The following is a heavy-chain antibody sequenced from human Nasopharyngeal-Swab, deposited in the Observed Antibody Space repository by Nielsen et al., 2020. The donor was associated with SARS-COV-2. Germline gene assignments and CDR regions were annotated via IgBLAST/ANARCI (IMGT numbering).Heavy chain of an antibody. D-gene: IGHD4/OR15-4a*01. CDR3: ARQGALDYGMDV. V-gene: IGHV5-10-1*04. Sequence: GESLKISCKGSGYSFTSYWISWVRQMPGKGLEWMGRIDPSDSYTNYSPSFQGQVTISADKSISTAYLQWSSLKASDTAMYYCARQGALDYGMDVWGQGTTVTVSS. CDR2: IDPSDSYT. J-gene: IGHJ6*02. CDR1: GYSFTSYW.